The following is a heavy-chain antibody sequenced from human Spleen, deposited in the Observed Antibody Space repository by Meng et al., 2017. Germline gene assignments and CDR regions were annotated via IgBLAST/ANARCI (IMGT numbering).Heavy chain of an antibody. CDR2: INHSGST. CDR3: ARGRGSGWYFHHFDY. Sequence: VQLQQWGAGLLKPSGTLSLTFAVYGWSFSGYYRSWIRQPPGKGLEWIGEINHSGSTNYNPSLKSRVTISVDTSKNQFSLKLSSVTAADTAVYYCARGRGSGWYFHHFDYWGQGTLVTVSS. CDR1: GWSFSGYY. D-gene: IGHD6-19*01. V-gene: IGHV4-34*01. J-gene: IGHJ4*02.